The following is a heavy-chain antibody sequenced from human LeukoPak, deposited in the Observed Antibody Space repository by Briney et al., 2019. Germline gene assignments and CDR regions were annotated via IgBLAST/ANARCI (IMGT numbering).Heavy chain of an antibody. Sequence: SETLSLTCAVYGGSFSGYYWSWIRQPPRKGLEWIGEINHSGSTNYNPSLKSRVTISVDASKNQFSLKLSSVTAADTAVYYCARGVRRIQLWHYFDYWGQGTLVTVSS. CDR1: GGSFSGYY. CDR3: ARGVRRIQLWHYFDY. CDR2: INHSGST. V-gene: IGHV4-34*01. J-gene: IGHJ4*02. D-gene: IGHD5-18*01.